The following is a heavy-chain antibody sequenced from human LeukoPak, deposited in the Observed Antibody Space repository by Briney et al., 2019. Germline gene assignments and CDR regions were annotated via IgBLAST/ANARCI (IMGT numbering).Heavy chain of an antibody. V-gene: IGHV3-9*01. CDR1: GFTFDDYA. CDR3: AKDIGYSYGYIDY. CDR2: ISWNSGSI. Sequence: PGGSLRLSCAASGFTFDDYAMHWVRQAPGKGLEWVSGISWNSGSIGYADSVKGRFTISRDNAKNSLYLQMNSLRAEDTALYYCAKDIGYSYGYIDYWGQGTLVTVSS. J-gene: IGHJ4*02. D-gene: IGHD5-18*01.